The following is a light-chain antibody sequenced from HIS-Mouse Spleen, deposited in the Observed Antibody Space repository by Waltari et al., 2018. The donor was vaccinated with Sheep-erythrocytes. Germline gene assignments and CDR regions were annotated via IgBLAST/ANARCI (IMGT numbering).Light chain of an antibody. Sequence: QSVLTQPPSVSEAPRQRVTISCSGSSSDVGGYNYVSWYQQHPGKAPNIMIYEVSKRPSGVPDRFSGSKSGNTASLTVSGLQAEDEADYYCSSYAGSNNWVFGGGTKLTVL. V-gene: IGLV2-8*01. CDR2: EVS. J-gene: IGLJ3*02. CDR1: SSDVGGYNY. CDR3: SSYAGSNNWV.